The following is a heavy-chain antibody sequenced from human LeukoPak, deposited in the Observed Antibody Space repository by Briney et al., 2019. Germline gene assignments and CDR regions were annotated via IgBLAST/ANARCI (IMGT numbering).Heavy chain of an antibody. CDR3: ARSEINDYMNY. V-gene: IGHV4-38-2*02. D-gene: IGHD4-11*01. CDR2: INYSEKP. Sequence: SETLSLTCSVSGYSIRSGYHWAWIRQLPGKGLEWIGSINYSEKPYYNPSLKSRVTISVDTSKNQFSLKMTSVTAADTAFYFCARSEINDYMNYWGQGMPVTVSS. CDR1: GYSIRSGYH. J-gene: IGHJ1*01.